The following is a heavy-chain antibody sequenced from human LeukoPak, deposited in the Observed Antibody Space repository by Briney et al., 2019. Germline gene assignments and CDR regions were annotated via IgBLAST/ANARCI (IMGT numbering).Heavy chain of an antibody. D-gene: IGHD2-15*01. CDR3: ARLCSGGSCYNYYYYGMDV. J-gene: IGHJ6*02. CDR2: ISSSSSYI. V-gene: IGHV3-21*01. Sequence: GRSLRLSCAASGFTFSSYSMNWVRQVPGKGLEWVSSISSSSSYIYYADSVKGRLTISRDNAKNSLYLQMNSLRAEDTAVYYCARLCSGGSCYNYYYYGMDVWGQGTTVTVSS. CDR1: GFTFSSYS.